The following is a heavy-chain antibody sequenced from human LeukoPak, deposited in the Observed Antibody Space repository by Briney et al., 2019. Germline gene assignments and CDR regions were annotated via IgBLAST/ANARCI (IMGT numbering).Heavy chain of an antibody. D-gene: IGHD2-2*01. V-gene: IGHV4-34*01. CDR1: GGSFSGHY. CDR3: ARGRTGAAALDF. Sequence: SETLSLTCAVYGGSFSGHYWTWIRQAPGKGLEWIGESTHTGSTNYNPSLKSRVTISVDTSKNQFSLRLTSVSAADTAVYHCARGRTGAAALDFWGPGTLVTVSS. J-gene: IGHJ4*02. CDR2: STHTGST.